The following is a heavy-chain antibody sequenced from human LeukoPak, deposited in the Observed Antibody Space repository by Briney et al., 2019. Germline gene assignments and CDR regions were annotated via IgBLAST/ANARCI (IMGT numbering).Heavy chain of an antibody. D-gene: IGHD3-22*01. CDR2: IKQDGSEK. Sequence: PGGSLRLSCAASGFTFSSYWMSWVRQAPGKGLEWVANIKQDGSEKYYVDSVKGRFTISRDNAKNSLYLQMNSLRAEDTAVYYCASLWVRNSGYLDYYYYYYMDVWGKGTTVTISS. V-gene: IGHV3-7*01. CDR3: ASLWVRNSGYLDYYYYYYMDV. CDR1: GFTFSSYW. J-gene: IGHJ6*03.